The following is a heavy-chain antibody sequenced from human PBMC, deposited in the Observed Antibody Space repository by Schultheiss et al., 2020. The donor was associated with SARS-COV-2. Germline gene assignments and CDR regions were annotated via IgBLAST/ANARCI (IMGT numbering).Heavy chain of an antibody. CDR3: ARDNIVVVETGGMDV. CDR1: GDSVSSGDFY. Sequence: LRLSCSVSGDSVSSGDFYCSWIRQPPGKGLEWVGYTHYSGDTYSGDTYYNPSLKSRVTISVDTSKNQFSLKLSSVTAADTAVYYCARDNIVVVETGGMDVWGQGTTVTVSS. CDR2: THYSGDTYSGDT. D-gene: IGHD2-2*01. V-gene: IGHV4-30-4*01. J-gene: IGHJ6*02.